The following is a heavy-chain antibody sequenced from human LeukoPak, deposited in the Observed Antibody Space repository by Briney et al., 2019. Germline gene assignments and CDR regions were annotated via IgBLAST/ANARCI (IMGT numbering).Heavy chain of an antibody. V-gene: IGHV5-51*01. Sequence: GESLKISCNGSGYSFATYWIGWLRQMPGKGLEWMGDIYPQDSDTKYSPSFQGQVTISADMSLNTAYLHWSSLQASDTAIYFCARRHSYCTSSSCYLYFDNWGQGALVTVSS. CDR2: IYPQDSDT. D-gene: IGHD2-2*01. CDR3: ARRHSYCTSSSCYLYFDN. CDR1: GYSFATYW. J-gene: IGHJ4*02.